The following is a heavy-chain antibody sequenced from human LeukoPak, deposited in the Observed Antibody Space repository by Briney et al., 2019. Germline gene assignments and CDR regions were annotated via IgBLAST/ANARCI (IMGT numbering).Heavy chain of an antibody. J-gene: IGHJ6*03. CDR3: ARLSLGYCSGGSCYAYYMDV. Sequence: ASVKVSCKASGYTFTGYYMHLVRQAPGQGLEWMGRINPNSGGTNYAQKFQGRVTMTRDTSISTAYMELSRLRSDDTAVYYCARLSLGYCSGGSCYAYYMDVWGKGTTVTVSS. CDR1: GYTFTGYY. CDR2: INPNSGGT. D-gene: IGHD2-15*01. V-gene: IGHV1-2*06.